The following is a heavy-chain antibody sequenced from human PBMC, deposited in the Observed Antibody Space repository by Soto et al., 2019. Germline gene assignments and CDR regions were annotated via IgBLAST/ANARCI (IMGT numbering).Heavy chain of an antibody. J-gene: IGHJ4*02. CDR1: GYTFTSYG. CDR2: ISAYNGNT. CDR3: ARTWAAAGPFDY. D-gene: IGHD6-13*01. Sequence: QVQLVQSGAEVKKPGASVKVSCKASGYTFTSYGISWVRQAPGQGLEWMGWISAYNGNTNYAQKLQGRVTMTTDSSPSAAYMDLRSLRSDDTAVYYCARTWAAAGPFDYWAQGTLVTVSS. V-gene: IGHV1-18*01.